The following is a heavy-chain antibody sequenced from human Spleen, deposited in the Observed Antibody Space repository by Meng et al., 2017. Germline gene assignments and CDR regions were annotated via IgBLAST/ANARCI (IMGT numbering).Heavy chain of an antibody. CDR3: ARSVGIGWFDP. D-gene: IGHD2-21*01. CDR2: ISSSGTPI. CDR1: GFTFSNYE. Sequence: GGSLRLSCAASGFTFSNYEMSWVRQAPGKGLEWVSYISSSGTPIYYADSVKGRFTISRDNSKNTLYLQMNSLRAEDTAVYYCARSVGIGWFDPWGQGTLVTVSS. J-gene: IGHJ5*02. V-gene: IGHV3-48*03.